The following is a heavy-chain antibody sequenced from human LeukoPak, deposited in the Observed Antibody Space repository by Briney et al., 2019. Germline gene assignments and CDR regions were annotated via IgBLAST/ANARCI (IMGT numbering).Heavy chain of an antibody. CDR2: ISSSGGSRT. D-gene: IGHD6-13*01. V-gene: IGHV3-11*01. CDR1: GFIFSDYY. J-gene: IGHJ6*02. Sequence: EGSLRLSCAASGFIFSDYYMSWIRQAPGKGLEWVSYISSSGGSRTYYADSVKGRFTISRDNAKNSLYLQMNSLRAEDTAVYYCARFRYASTWPYGVDVWGQGTTVTVSS. CDR3: ARFRYASTWPYGVDV.